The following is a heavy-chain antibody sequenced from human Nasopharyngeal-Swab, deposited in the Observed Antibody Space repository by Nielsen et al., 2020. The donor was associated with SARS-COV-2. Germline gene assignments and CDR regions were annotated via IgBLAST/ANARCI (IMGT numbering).Heavy chain of an antibody. CDR3: ARGYHDKSVYYYDWYFDL. J-gene: IGHJ2*01. D-gene: IGHD3-22*01. Sequence: WIRQPPGKGLEGIGNIHHSGSTNYNPSLKSRVTISVDTSKSQFSLKLTSVTAADTAIYYCARGYHDKSVYYYDWYFDLWGRGTLVTVSS. CDR2: IHHSGST. V-gene: IGHV4-59*01.